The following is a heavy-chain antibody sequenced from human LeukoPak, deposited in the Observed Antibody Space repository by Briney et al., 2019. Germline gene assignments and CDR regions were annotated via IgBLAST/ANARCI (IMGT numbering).Heavy chain of an antibody. V-gene: IGHV3-7*01. Sequence: GGSLRLSCAASGFTFSNAWMSWVRQAPGKGLECVANINQDGSEKYYVDSVRGRFTISRDNAKNSLYLQMNSLRAEDTAVYYCARLGRWTQLWAHGIWGRGTLVTVSS. CDR2: INQDGSEK. J-gene: IGHJ4*02. CDR1: GFTFSNAW. CDR3: ARLGRWTQLWAHGI. D-gene: IGHD5-18*01.